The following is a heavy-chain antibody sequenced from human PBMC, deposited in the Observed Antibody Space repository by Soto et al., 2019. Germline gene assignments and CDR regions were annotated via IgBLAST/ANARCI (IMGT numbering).Heavy chain of an antibody. V-gene: IGHV1-2*02. CDR3: ASPNPHYYDFWSGYYTDYYYYGMDV. CDR1: GYTFTGYY. D-gene: IGHD3-3*01. Sequence: ASVKVSCKASGYTFTGYYMHWVRQAPGQGLEWMGWINPNSGGTNYAQKFQGRVTMTRDTSISTAYMELSRLRSDDTAVYYCASPNPHYYDFWSGYYTDYYYYGMDVWGQGTTVTVPS. CDR2: INPNSGGT. J-gene: IGHJ6*02.